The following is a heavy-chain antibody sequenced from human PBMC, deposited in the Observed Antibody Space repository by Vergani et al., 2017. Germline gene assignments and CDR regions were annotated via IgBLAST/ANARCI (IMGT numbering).Heavy chain of an antibody. V-gene: IGHV3-21*01. Sequence: VQLVESGGGVVQPGRSLRLSCAASGFTFSSYAMHWVRQAPGKGLEWVSSISSSGSYIYYADSVKGRFTISRDNAKNSLYLQMNSLRAEDTAVYYCARDRTRGILLPREYYFDYWGQGTLVTVSS. D-gene: IGHD2-21*01. CDR2: ISSSGSYI. CDR1: GFTFSSYA. J-gene: IGHJ4*02. CDR3: ARDRTRGILLPREYYFDY.